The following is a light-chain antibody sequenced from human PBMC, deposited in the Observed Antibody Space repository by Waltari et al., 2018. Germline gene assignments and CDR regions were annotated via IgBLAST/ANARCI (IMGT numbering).Light chain of an antibody. CDR1: RRDVGDYNL. V-gene: IGLV2-23*02. CDR2: GVN. J-gene: IGLJ3*02. Sequence: QSALTQPASVSGSPGQSITISCPGPRRDVGDYNLVSWYQQHAGQVPKLLIYGVNKRPSGFATRFSGSRSGNTASLTISGLQAEDEATYFCCSYAGTTSWLFGGGTKVTVL. CDR3: CSYAGTTSWL.